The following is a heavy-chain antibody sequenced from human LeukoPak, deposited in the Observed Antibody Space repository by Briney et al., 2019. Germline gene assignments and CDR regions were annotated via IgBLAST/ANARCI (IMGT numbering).Heavy chain of an antibody. CDR1: GFTFSSYA. CDR3: AGLKAVAGTAYYFDY. J-gene: IGHJ4*02. Sequence: AGGSLRLSCAASGFTFSSYAMHWVRQAPGKGLEWVALISYDGTNKNYADSVKGRFTISRDDSKNTLFLQMNSLRAEDTAVYYCAGLKAVAGTAYYFDYWGQGTLVTVSS. D-gene: IGHD6-19*01. V-gene: IGHV3-30*04. CDR2: ISYDGTNK.